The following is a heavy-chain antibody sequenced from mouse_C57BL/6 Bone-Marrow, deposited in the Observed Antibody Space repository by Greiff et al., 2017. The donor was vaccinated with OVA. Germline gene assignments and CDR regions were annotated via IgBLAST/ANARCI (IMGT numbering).Heavy chain of an antibody. V-gene: IGHV1-80*01. Sequence: QVQLQQSGAELVKPGASVTISCKASGSAFSSYWMTWVKQMPGTGLEWIGQIYPGDGDTNYNGTFKVTATLTADKSSSTAYMQLSSLTSEDSAVYFCARYGDLFDDWGQGTTLTVSS. CDR2: IYPGDGDT. J-gene: IGHJ2*01. D-gene: IGHD1-1*01. CDR1: GSAFSSYW. CDR3: ARYGDLFDD.